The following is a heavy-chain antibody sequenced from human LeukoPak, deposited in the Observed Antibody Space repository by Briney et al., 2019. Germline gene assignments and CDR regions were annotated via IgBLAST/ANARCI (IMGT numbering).Heavy chain of an antibody. CDR3: AKDIAYCGGDCYSENAFDT. CDR1: GFTFDDYG. CDR2: ISGSGGST. V-gene: IGHV3-23*01. D-gene: IGHD2-21*02. J-gene: IGHJ3*02. Sequence: GGSLRLSCAASGFTFDDYGMSWVRQAPGKGLEWVSAISGSGGSTYYADSVKGRFTISRDNSKNTLYLQMNSLRAEDTAVYYCAKDIAYCGGDCYSENAFDTWGQGTMVTVSS.